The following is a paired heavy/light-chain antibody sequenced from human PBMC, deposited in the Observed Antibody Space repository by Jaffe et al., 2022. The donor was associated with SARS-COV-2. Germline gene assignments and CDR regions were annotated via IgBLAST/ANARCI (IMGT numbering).Heavy chain of an antibody. V-gene: IGHV3-30*18. CDR3: AKEAGRWELL. D-gene: IGHD1-26*01. CDR2: ITSDGNNK. Sequence: QVQLVESGGGVVQPGRSLRLSCAASGFTFSDFGIHWVRQAPGKGLEWVAVITSDGNNKFYGDSVKGRFTISRDNSKNTLYLQMNSLRAEDTAVYYCAKEAGRWELLWGQGTLVTVSS. CDR1: GFTFSDFG. J-gene: IGHJ4*02.
Light chain of an antibody. CDR1: QSISSH. V-gene: IGKV1-39*01. J-gene: IGKJ4*01. CDR2: ATS. Sequence: DIQMTQSPSSLSASVGDRVTITCRASQSISSHLNWYQQKPGKAPELLISATSSLQSGVPSRFSGSGSGTDFTLTISSLQPEDSATYYCQQSNSIPLTFGGGTKVEIK. CDR3: QQSNSIPLT.